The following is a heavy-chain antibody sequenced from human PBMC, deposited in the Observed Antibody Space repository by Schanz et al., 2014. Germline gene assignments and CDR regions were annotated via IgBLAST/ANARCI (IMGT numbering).Heavy chain of an antibody. CDR3: ARDRRNADLDY. V-gene: IGHV3-23*01. D-gene: IGHD1-1*01. CDR2: ISGSGGTI. J-gene: IGHJ4*02. Sequence: EVHLLESGGGLVPPGGSLRLSCAASGFTFSSYAMSWVRQAPGKGLEWVSAISGSGGTIYYADSVKGRFTISRDNAKNSLYLEMNSLRAEDTALYYCARDRRNADLDYWGQGTLVTVSS. CDR1: GFTFSSYA.